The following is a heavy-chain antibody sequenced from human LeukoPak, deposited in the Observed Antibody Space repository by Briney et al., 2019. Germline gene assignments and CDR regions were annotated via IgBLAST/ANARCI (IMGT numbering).Heavy chain of an antibody. Sequence: GGSLRLSCAASGFTVSSNYMSWARQAPGKGLEWVSVIYSDASTYYADSVKGRFTISRDNSKKTLYLQMNSLRAEDTTVYYCARGIYYYDSNGYHPFDYWGQGTLVTVSS. CDR1: GFTVSSNY. D-gene: IGHD3-22*01. V-gene: IGHV3-66*02. CDR2: IYSDAST. J-gene: IGHJ4*02. CDR3: ARGIYYYDSNGYHPFDY.